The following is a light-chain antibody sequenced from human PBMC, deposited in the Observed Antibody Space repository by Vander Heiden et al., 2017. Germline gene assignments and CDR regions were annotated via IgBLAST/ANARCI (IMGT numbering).Light chain of an antibody. CDR2: DAS. V-gene: IGKV3-11*01. CDR3: QQRSNWLT. J-gene: IGKJ4*01. Sequence: EIVLTQSPATLSLSPGERATLSCRASQSVSSYLAWYQQKPGQAPRLLIYDASNRATGIQARFSGSGSGTDFTLTISSLEPEDFAVYYCQQRSNWLTFGGGTRWRSN. CDR1: QSVSSY.